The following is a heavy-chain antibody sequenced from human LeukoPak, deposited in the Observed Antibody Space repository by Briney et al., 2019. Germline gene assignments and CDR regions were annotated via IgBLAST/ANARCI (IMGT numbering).Heavy chain of an antibody. Sequence: SETLSLTCTVSGGSISSGGYYWNWIRQHPGRGLEWIGYIYYGGSTCYSPSLKSRVTISVDTSENQFSLKLRSVTAADTAVYYCAAFVDTAMITVDYWGQGTLVTVSS. CDR1: GGSISSGGYY. V-gene: IGHV4-31*03. J-gene: IGHJ4*02. CDR2: IYYGGST. CDR3: AAFVDTAMITVDY. D-gene: IGHD5-18*01.